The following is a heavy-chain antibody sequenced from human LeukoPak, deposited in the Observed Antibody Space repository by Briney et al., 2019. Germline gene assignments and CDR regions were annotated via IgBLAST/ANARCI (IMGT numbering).Heavy chain of an antibody. V-gene: IGHV3-74*01. CDR2: INSDGSST. CDR1: GFTFSSYW. Sequence: GGSLRLSCAASGFTFSSYWVHWVRQAPGKGLVWVSPINSDGSSTSYADSVKGRFTISRDNAKNTLSLQMNSLRAEDTAVYYCARALGSPLDYWGQGTLVTVSS. J-gene: IGHJ4*02. D-gene: IGHD1-26*01. CDR3: ARALGSPLDY.